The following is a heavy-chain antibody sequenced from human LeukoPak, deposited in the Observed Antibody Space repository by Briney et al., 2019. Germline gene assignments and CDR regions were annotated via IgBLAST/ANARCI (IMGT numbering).Heavy chain of an antibody. CDR1: GYTFTGYY. Sequence: GASVKVSCKASGYTFTGYYMHWVRQAPGQGLEWMGWISAYNGNTNYAQKLQGRVTMTTDTSTSTAYMELRSLRSDDTAVYYCARVRSGRYLNWFDPWGQGTLVTVSS. V-gene: IGHV1-18*04. CDR2: ISAYNGNT. CDR3: ARVRSGRYLNWFDP. J-gene: IGHJ5*02. D-gene: IGHD3-9*01.